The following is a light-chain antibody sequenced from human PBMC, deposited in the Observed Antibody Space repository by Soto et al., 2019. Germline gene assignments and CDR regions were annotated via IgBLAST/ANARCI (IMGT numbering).Light chain of an antibody. V-gene: IGKV3-20*01. CDR1: QSISNSY. Sequence: EIVLTQSPGTLSLSPGERATLSCRASQSISNSYLAWYQQKPGQAPRLLMYGASSRATGIPDRFSGSGSVTDFTLTISRLEPEDFAVSFCQQYGSSPRTFGQGTKVEIK. J-gene: IGKJ1*01. CDR3: QQYGSSPRT. CDR2: GAS.